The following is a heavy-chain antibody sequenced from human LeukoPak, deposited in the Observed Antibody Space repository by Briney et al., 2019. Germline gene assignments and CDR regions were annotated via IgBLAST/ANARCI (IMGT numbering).Heavy chain of an antibody. Sequence: SETLSLTCTVSGGSISSNYWSWIRQPPGKGVEWIGYIYSSGSTSYNPSLKRRVTIAVETSKNQFSLKLSSVTAADTAVYYCARLPGYCTNGVCFTNWFDPWGQGTLVTVSS. D-gene: IGHD2-8*01. CDR1: GGSISSNY. CDR3: ARLPGYCTNGVCFTNWFDP. CDR2: IYSSGST. J-gene: IGHJ5*02. V-gene: IGHV4-4*09.